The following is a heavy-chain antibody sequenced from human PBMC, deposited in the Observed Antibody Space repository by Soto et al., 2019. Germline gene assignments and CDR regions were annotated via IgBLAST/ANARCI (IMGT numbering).Heavy chain of an antibody. V-gene: IGHV5-51*01. CDR3: ARFGITMVRGVMTDAFDI. CDR1: GYSFTSYW. D-gene: IGHD3-10*01. Sequence: PGESLKISCKGSGYSFTSYWIGWVRQMPGKGLEWMGIIYPGDSDTRYSPSFQGQVTISADKSISTAYLQWSSLKALDTAMYYCARFGITMVRGVMTDAFDIWGQGTMVTVSS. CDR2: IYPGDSDT. J-gene: IGHJ3*02.